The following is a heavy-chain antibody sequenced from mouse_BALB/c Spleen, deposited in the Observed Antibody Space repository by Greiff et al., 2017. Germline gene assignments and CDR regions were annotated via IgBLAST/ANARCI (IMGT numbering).Heavy chain of an antibody. Sequence: EVQRVESGGGLVQPGGSLKLSCAASGFTFSSYGMSWVRQTPDKRLELVATINSNGGSTYYPDSVKGRFTISRDNAKNTLYLQMSSLKSEDTAMYYCARAGGNYRYYFDYWGQGTTLTVSS. J-gene: IGHJ2*01. D-gene: IGHD2-1*01. CDR1: GFTFSSYG. V-gene: IGHV5-6-3*01. CDR2: INSNGGST. CDR3: ARAGGNYRYYFDY.